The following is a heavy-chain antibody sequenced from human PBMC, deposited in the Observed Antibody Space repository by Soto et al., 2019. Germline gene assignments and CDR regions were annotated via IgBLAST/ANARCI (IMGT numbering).Heavy chain of an antibody. CDR3: ARRSSTYLNEIIYDP. V-gene: IGHV1-2*02. J-gene: IGHJ5*02. CDR1: RYTFTSYD. CDR2: IKTDSGDT. D-gene: IGHD3-10*01. Sequence: QVQLVQSGAEVTRPGASVRVSCRASRYTFTSYDIYWVRQAPGQGLEWMGWIKTDSGDTDYAQNFQGRVTMTRDTSINTAYMELNNLVSDDTAVYYCARRSSTYLNEIIYDPWGQGTLVTVSS.